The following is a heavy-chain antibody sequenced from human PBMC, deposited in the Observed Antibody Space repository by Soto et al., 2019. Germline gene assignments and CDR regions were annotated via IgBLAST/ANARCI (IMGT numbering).Heavy chain of an antibody. CDR3: ARDALSIFGVVHDAFDI. CDR1: GFPFSSYS. D-gene: IGHD3-3*01. Sequence: PGGSLRLSCAASGFPFSSYSMNWVRQAPGKGLEWVSSISSSSSYIYYADSVKGRFTISRDNAKNSLYLQMNSLRAEDTAVYYCARDALSIFGVVHDAFDIWGQGTMVTVSS. J-gene: IGHJ3*02. CDR2: ISSSSSYI. V-gene: IGHV3-21*01.